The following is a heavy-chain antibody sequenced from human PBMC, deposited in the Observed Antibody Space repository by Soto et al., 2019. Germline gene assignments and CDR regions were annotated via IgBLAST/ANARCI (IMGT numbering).Heavy chain of an antibody. Sequence: GGSLILSCAASGFSFSTYSMNWVRQAPGKGLEWVSSISSRSDTYYADSVKGRFTISRDNAKNSVSLQMDSLRAEDAAVYYCAREETAWPLAYGLDVWGQGTTVTVSS. D-gene: IGHD2-21*02. J-gene: IGHJ6*02. CDR1: GFSFSTYS. CDR3: AREETAWPLAYGLDV. CDR2: ISSRSDT. V-gene: IGHV3-21*01.